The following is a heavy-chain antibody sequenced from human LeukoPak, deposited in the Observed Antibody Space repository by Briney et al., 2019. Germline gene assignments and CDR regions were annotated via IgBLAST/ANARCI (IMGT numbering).Heavy chain of an antibody. CDR3: AAHSRYSSSWTFFDC. CDR1: GFTVSSNY. Sequence: GGSLRLSCAASGFTVSSNYMSWVRQAPGKGLEWVSLIYSGGSTYYADSVKGRFSISRDNSKNTLYLQMNSLRAEDTAVYYCAAHSRYSSSWTFFDCWGQGTLVTVSS. V-gene: IGHV3-53*01. J-gene: IGHJ4*02. CDR2: IYSGGST. D-gene: IGHD6-13*01.